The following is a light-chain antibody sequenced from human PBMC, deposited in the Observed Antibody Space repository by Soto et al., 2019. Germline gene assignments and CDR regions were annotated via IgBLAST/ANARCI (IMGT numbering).Light chain of an antibody. CDR3: QSYDSSLSGSYV. V-gene: IGLV1-40*01. Sequence: QSVLTQPPSVSGAPGQRVTISCTGSSSNIGAGYDVHWYQQLPGTAPKLLISRNSNRPSGVPDRFSASKSGTSASLVITGLQAEDEADYYCQSYDSSLSGSYVFGPGTKVTVL. CDR1: SSNIGAGYD. J-gene: IGLJ1*01. CDR2: RNS.